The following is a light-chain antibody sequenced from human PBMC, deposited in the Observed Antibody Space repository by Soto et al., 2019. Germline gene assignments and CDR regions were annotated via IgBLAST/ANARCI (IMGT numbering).Light chain of an antibody. V-gene: IGKV3-15*01. J-gene: IGKJ1*01. CDR3: QQYNNWPMT. CDR1: QNISNY. CDR2: GAS. Sequence: EIVLTQSPATLSLSPGIRATLSCRAIQNISNYLIWYQQKPGQAPRLLIYGASTRATGIPARFSGSGSGAEFTLTISSLQSEDFAVYYCQQYNNWPMTFGQGTKVDIK.